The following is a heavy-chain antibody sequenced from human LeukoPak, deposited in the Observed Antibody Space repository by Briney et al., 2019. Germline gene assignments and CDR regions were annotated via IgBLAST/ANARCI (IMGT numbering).Heavy chain of an antibody. J-gene: IGHJ6*02. CDR2: INPNSGGT. Sequence: ASVKVSCKASGYTFTGYYMHWVRQAPGQGLEWMGWINPNSGGTNYAQKFQGWVTMTRDTSISTAYMELSRLRSDDTAVYYCARERDSSGLNYYYYYGMDVWGQGTTVTVSS. V-gene: IGHV1-2*04. CDR3: ARERDSSGLNYYYYYGMDV. D-gene: IGHD6-19*01. CDR1: GYTFTGYY.